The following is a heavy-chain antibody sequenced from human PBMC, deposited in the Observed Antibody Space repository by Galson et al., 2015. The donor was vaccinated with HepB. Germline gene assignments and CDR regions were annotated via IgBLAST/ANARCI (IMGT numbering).Heavy chain of an antibody. Sequence: SLRLSCAASGFTFSNALMNWVRQAPGKGLEWVGRIKTKTDGGTTDYAAPVKGRFTISRDDSTSTLYLQMNSLKTEDTAVYYCTTGDMVTIAYWGQGTLVTVSS. CDR1: GFTFSNAL. J-gene: IGHJ4*02. V-gene: IGHV3-15*07. CDR2: IKTKTDGGTT. D-gene: IGHD5-18*01. CDR3: TTGDMVTIAY.